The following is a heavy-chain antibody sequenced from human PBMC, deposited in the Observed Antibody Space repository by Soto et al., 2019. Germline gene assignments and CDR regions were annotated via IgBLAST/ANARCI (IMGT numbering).Heavy chain of an antibody. D-gene: IGHD3-3*01. V-gene: IGHV4-39*01. Sequence: SGTLSLTCTVSGGSISSSSYYWGWIRQPPGKGLEWIGSIYYSGSTYYNPSLKSRVTISVDTSKNQFSLKLSSVTAADTAVYYCARQLGRFFGVVIHNWFDPWGQGTLVTVSS. CDR2: IYYSGST. J-gene: IGHJ5*02. CDR1: GGSISSSSYY. CDR3: ARQLGRFFGVVIHNWFDP.